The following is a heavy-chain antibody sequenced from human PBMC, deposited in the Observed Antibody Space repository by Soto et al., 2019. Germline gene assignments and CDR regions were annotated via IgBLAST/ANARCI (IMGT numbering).Heavy chain of an antibody. CDR2: ISHSGST. J-gene: IGHJ4*02. V-gene: IGHV4-4*02. CDR1: SGSISSSNW. Sequence: QVQLQESGPGLVKPSGTLSLTCGVSSGSISSSNWWSWVRQPPGKGLEWIGEISHSGSTTNNPSLESRVTISLDKSKNQCALKLSSATAADTAVYYCARVGIAAPDYWGQGTLVTVSS. CDR3: ARVGIAAPDY. D-gene: IGHD6-13*01.